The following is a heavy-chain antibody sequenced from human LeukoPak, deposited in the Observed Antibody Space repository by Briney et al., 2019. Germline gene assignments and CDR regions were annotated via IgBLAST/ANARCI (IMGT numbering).Heavy chain of an antibody. Sequence: GGSLRLSCAASGFTSSSYSMNWVRQAPGKGLEWVSSISSSSSYIYYADSVKGRFTISRDNAKNSLYLQMNSLRAEDTAVYYCARVFDIPTSYYGMDVWGQGTTVTVSS. CDR2: ISSSSSYI. CDR3: ARVFDIPTSYYGMDV. V-gene: IGHV3-21*01. CDR1: GFTSSSYS. J-gene: IGHJ6*02. D-gene: IGHD3-10*02.